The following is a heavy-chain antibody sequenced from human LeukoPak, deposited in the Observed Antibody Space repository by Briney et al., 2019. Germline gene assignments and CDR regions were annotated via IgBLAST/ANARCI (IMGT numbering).Heavy chain of an antibody. CDR3: AKDRCSNGIGCYYYYMDV. CDR2: ISWNSGSI. D-gene: IGHD2-8*01. V-gene: IGHV3-9*01. Sequence: PGGSLRLSCAASGFTFDDYAMHWVRQAPGKGLEWVSGISWNSGSIGYADSVKGRFTISRDNAKNSLYLQMNSLRAEDTAVYYCAKDRCSNGIGCYYYYMDVWGKGTTVTISS. CDR1: GFTFDDYA. J-gene: IGHJ6*03.